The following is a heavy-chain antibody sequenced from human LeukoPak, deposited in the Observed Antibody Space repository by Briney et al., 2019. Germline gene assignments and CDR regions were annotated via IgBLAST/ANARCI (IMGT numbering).Heavy chain of an antibody. J-gene: IGHJ4*02. V-gene: IGHV1-69*06. CDR1: GGTFSSYA. Sequence: SVKVSCKASGGTFSSYAISWVRQAPGQGLEWMGGIIPIFGTANYAQKFQGRVTITADKSTSTAYMELSSLRSEDTAVYYCASSRDGYNFRKFDYWGQGTLVTVSS. D-gene: IGHD5-24*01. CDR3: ASSRDGYNFRKFDY. CDR2: IIPIFGTA.